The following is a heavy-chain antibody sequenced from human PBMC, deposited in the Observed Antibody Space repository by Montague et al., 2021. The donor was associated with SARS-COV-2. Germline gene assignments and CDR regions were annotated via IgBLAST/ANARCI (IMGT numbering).Heavy chain of an antibody. Sequence: CAISGDSVSINTATWNWIRQSSSRGLEWLVRTYYRSKCYHDYAISLKSRITINPDTSKNQFSLQLSSVAPEDTAVFYCARTTTRMLYPENAFDIWGQGTMVSV. CDR1: GDSVSINTAT. CDR3: ARTTTRMLYPENAFDI. J-gene: IGHJ3*02. D-gene: IGHD2-15*01. V-gene: IGHV6-1*01. CDR2: TYYRSKCYH.